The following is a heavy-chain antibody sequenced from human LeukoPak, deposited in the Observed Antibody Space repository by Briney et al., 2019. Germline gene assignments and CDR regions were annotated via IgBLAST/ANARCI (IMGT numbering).Heavy chain of an antibody. Sequence: SETLSLTCTVSGGSISSGGYYWSWIRQHPGKGLEWTGYIYYSGSTYYNPSLKSRVTISVDTSKNQFSLRLSSVTAADTAVYYCARSTYGSGNAFDIWGQGTMVTVSS. D-gene: IGHD3-10*01. J-gene: IGHJ3*02. CDR3: ARSTYGSGNAFDI. V-gene: IGHV4-31*03. CDR2: IYYSGST. CDR1: GGSISSGGYY.